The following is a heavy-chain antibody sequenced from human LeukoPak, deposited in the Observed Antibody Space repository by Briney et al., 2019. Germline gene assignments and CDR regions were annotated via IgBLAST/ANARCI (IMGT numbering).Heavy chain of an antibody. CDR1: GGTFSSYA. CDR2: IIPIFGTA. V-gene: IGHV1-69*13. CDR3: ARNRLSLNGGYFDY. Sequence: VASVKVSCKASGGTFSSYAISWVRQAPGQGLEWMGGIIPIFGTANYAQKFQGRVTITADESTSTAYMELSSLRSEDTAVYYCARNRLSLNGGYFDYWGQGTLVTASS. J-gene: IGHJ4*02. D-gene: IGHD2-8*01.